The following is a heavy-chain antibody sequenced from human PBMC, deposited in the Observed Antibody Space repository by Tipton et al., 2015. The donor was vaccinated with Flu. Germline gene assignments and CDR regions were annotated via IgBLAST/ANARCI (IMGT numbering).Heavy chain of an antibody. CDR2: ITPTGVM. V-gene: IGHV4-34*01. CDR3: ASLPDQLGNALGA. CDR1: GGSFSDYC. D-gene: IGHD7-27*01. Sequence: TLSLTCAVSGGSFSDYCWSWIRQPPGGGLEWIGEITPTGVMDYNPSLKSRVSISLDTSKNHFSLNLRSVTAADTALYYCASLPDQLGNALGAWGQGTLVTVSS. J-gene: IGHJ3*01.